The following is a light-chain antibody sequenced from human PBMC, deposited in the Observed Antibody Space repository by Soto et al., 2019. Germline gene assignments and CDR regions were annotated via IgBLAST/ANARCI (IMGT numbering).Light chain of an antibody. CDR1: QSVSSSY. CDR3: QKYGSSPLT. V-gene: IGKV3-20*01. Sequence: EIVLTQSPGTLSLSPGERATLSCRASQSVSSSYLAWYQQKPGQAPRLLIYGASSRATGIPDRFSGSGSATDFTLTISRLEPEDFAVYYCQKYGSSPLTFGQGTKVEIK. CDR2: GAS. J-gene: IGKJ1*01.